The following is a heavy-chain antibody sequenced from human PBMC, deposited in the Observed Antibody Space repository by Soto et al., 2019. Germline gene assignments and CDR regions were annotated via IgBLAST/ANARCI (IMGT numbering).Heavy chain of an antibody. D-gene: IGHD3-9*01. J-gene: IGHJ6*04. CDR1: GFTFSSYS. CDR3: ARGSDILTGYPRPYYYYGMDV. CDR2: ISSSSSYI. Sequence: GGSLRLSCAASGFTFSSYSMNWVRQAPGKGLEWVSSISSSSSYIYYADSVKGRFTISRDNAKNSLYLQMNSLRAEDTAVYYCARGSDILTGYPRPYYYYGMDVWGKGTTVTVSP. V-gene: IGHV3-21*01.